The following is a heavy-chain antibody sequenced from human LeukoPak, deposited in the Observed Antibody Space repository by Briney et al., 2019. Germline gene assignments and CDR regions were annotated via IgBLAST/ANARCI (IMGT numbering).Heavy chain of an antibody. CDR2: IHYSGST. D-gene: IGHD3-9*01. V-gene: IGHV4-59*01. CDR1: GGSISSYY. J-gene: IGHJ4*02. Sequence: SETLSLTCTVSGGSISSYYWSWIRQPPGKGLEWIGYIHYSGSTNYNPSLKSRVTVSVDTSKNQFSLELSSVTAADTAVYYCARGGLRYIDYWGQGTLVTVPS. CDR3: ARGGLRYIDY.